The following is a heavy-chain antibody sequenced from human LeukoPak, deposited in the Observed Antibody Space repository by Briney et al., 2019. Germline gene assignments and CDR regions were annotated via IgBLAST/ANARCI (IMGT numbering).Heavy chain of an antibody. CDR2: ISSSSSYI. J-gene: IGHJ4*02. Sequence: GGSLRLSCAASGFTFSSYAMNWVRQAPGKGLEWVSSISSSSSYIYYADSVKGRFTISRDNAKNSLYLQMNSLRAEDTAVYYCARDLLGWELHYFDYWGQGTLVTVSS. D-gene: IGHD1-26*01. V-gene: IGHV3-21*01. CDR3: ARDLLGWELHYFDY. CDR1: GFTFSSYA.